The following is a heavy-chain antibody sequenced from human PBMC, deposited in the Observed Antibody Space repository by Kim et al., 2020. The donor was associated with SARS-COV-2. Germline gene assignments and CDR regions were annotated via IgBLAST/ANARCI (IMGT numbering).Heavy chain of an antibody. J-gene: IGHJ6*03. CDR3: ARIGYYYDSSGYRTYYYYYRDV. D-gene: IGHD3-22*01. CDR1: GFTFSSYD. Sequence: GGSLRLSCAASGFTFSSYDMHWVRQATGKGLEWVSTIGTAGDTYYPGSVKGRFTISRENAKNSLYLQMNSLRAGDTAVYYCARIGYYYDSSGYRTYYYYYRDVWGKGTTVTVSS. V-gene: IGHV3-13*01. CDR2: IGTAGDT.